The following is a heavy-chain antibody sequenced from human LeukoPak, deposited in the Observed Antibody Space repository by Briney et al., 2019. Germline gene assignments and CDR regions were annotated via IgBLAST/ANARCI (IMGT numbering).Heavy chain of an antibody. CDR2: ISSSSYI. Sequence: GGSLRLSCAASGFTFSSYSMNWVRQAPGKGLEWVSSISSSSYIYYADSVKGRFTISRDNAKNSLYLQMNSLRAEDTAVCYCARAQDYDFWSGYLHYMDVWGKGTTVTVSS. CDR1: GFTFSSYS. V-gene: IGHV3-21*01. CDR3: ARAQDYDFWSGYLHYMDV. J-gene: IGHJ6*03. D-gene: IGHD3-3*01.